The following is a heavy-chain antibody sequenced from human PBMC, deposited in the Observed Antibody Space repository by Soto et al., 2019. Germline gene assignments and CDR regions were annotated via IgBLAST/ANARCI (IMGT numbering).Heavy chain of an antibody. Sequence: ASVKVSCKVSGYTLTELSMHWVRQAPGKGLERMGGFDPEDGETIYAQKFQGRVTMTEDTSTDTAYMELSSLRSEDTAVYYCATAPAAYCSSTSCPLGWWFDPWGQGTLVTVSS. D-gene: IGHD2-2*01. CDR1: GYTLTELS. J-gene: IGHJ5*02. CDR2: FDPEDGET. V-gene: IGHV1-24*01. CDR3: ATAPAAYCSSTSCPLGWWFDP.